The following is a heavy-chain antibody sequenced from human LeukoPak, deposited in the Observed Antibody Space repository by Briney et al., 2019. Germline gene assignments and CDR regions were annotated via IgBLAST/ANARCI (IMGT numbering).Heavy chain of an antibody. V-gene: IGHV4-38-2*01. CDR1: GYFISNGYY. D-gene: IGHD1-26*01. J-gene: IGHJ4*02. Sequence: SETLSLTCVVSGYFISNGYYWGWIRQPPGKGLEWIGNIHHSGTTYQNASLKSRVTTSVDRSKNQFSLKLSSVTAADTAVSFCASRGSYKTFDLWGREPLVPVPS. CDR2: IHHSGTT. CDR3: ASRGSYKTFDL.